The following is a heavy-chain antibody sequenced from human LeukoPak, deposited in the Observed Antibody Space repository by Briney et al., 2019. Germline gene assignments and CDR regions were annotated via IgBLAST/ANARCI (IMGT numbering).Heavy chain of an antibody. J-gene: IGHJ4*02. CDR3: ARALGYGSGTYGSDY. CDR2: INPNSGGT. CDR1: GYTFTGYY. Sequence: GASVTVSCKASGYTFTGYYIHWVRQAPGQGLECMGWINPNSGGTNYAQKFQGWVTMTRDTSISTAYMELSRLRSDDTAVYYCARALGYGSGTYGSDYWGQGTLVTVSS. V-gene: IGHV1-2*04. D-gene: IGHD3-10*01.